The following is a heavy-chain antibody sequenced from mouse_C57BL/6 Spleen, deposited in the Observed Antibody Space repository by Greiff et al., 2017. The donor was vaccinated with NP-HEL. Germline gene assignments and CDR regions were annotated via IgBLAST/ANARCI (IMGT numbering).Heavy chain of an antibody. D-gene: IGHD1-1*01. CDR1: GYSFTDYN. Sequence: VQLKQSGPELVKPGASVKISCKASGYSFTDYNMNWVKQSNGKSLEWIGVINPNYGTTSYNQKFKGKATLTVDQSSSTAYMQLNSLTSEDSAVYYCARNGITTVVAPFAYWGQGTLVTVSA. CDR3: ARNGITTVVAPFAY. CDR2: INPNYGTT. J-gene: IGHJ3*01. V-gene: IGHV1-39*01.